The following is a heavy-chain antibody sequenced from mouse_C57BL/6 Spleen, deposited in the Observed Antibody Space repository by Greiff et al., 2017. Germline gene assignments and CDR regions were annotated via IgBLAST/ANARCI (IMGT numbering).Heavy chain of an antibody. CDR2: INPGSGGT. D-gene: IGHD2-3*01. CDR3: ARSGWLLRLDY. V-gene: IGHV1-54*01. J-gene: IGHJ2*01. CDR1: GYAFTNYL. Sequence: VQLQQSGAELVRPGTSVKVSCKASGYAFTNYLIEWVKQRPGQGLEWIGVINPGSGGTNYNEKFKGKATLTADKSSSTAYMQLSSLTSEDSAVYFCARSGWLLRLDYWGQGTTLTVSS.